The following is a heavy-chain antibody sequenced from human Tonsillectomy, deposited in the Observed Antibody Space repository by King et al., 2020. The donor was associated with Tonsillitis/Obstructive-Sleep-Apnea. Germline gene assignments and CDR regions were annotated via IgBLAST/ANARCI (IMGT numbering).Heavy chain of an antibody. Sequence: LPLQESGPGLVKPSETLSLTCTVSGGSISSSSYYWGWIRQPPGKGLEWIGSIYYSGSTYYNPSLKSRVTISVDTSKNQFSLKLSSVTAADTAVYYCARLHCSGGSCYSPGWFDPWGQGTLVTVSS. J-gene: IGHJ5*02. V-gene: IGHV4-39*01. CDR2: IYYSGST. D-gene: IGHD2-15*01. CDR1: GGSISSSSYY. CDR3: ARLHCSGGSCYSPGWFDP.